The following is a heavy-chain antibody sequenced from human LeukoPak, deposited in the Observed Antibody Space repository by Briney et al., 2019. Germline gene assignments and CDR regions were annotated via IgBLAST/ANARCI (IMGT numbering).Heavy chain of an antibody. CDR3: ARRVPLIAAAGTFYYYMDV. D-gene: IGHD6-13*01. J-gene: IGHJ6*03. Sequence: SETLSLTCNVSGGSIRSYYWSWIRQPPGKGLEWIGYIYSSGSTNYNPSLKSRVTISVDTSKNQFSLKLSSVTAADTAVYYCARRVPLIAAAGTFYYYMDVWGKGTTVTVSS. CDR1: GGSIRSYY. CDR2: IYSSGST. V-gene: IGHV4-4*09.